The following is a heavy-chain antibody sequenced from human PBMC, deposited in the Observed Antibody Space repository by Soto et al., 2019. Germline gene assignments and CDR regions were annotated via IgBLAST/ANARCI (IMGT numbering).Heavy chain of an antibody. CDR2: ISYDGGLQ. CDR3: VSDRGYGHASVPYS. D-gene: IGHD5-18*01. Sequence: QAQLVESGGGVVQPGRSLRLSCAASGFTFSSYGMHWVRQAPGTGQEWVAVISYDGGLQHYAVSVKGRFTISRDNSKNMVLLQMNSLRAEDTAVYYCVSDRGYGHASVPYSWGQGTLVSVSS. J-gene: IGHJ4*02. CDR1: GFTFSSYG. V-gene: IGHV3-30*03.